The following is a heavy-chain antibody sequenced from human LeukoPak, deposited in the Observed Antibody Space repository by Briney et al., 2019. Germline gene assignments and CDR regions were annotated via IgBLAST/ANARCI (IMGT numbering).Heavy chain of an antibody. J-gene: IGHJ4*02. D-gene: IGHD3-3*01. Sequence: PGGSLRLSCAASGFMFSSNWMSWVRLAPGKGLEWVASIKNDGSEKYYVDSVRGRYTISRDNTKNSLYLQMSSLRAEDTAVYYCATDRGWRTSGYYLYYFEYWGQGTLVTFSS. V-gene: IGHV3-7*01. CDR2: IKNDGSEK. CDR1: GFMFSSNW. CDR3: ATDRGWRTSGYYLYYFEY.